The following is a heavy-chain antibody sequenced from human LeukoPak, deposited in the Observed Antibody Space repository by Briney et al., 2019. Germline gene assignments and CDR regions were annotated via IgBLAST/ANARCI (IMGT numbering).Heavy chain of an antibody. J-gene: IGHJ4*02. V-gene: IGHV1-8*03. CDR1: GYTFTTYD. Sequence: ASVKVSCKASGYTFTTYDINWVRQATGQGLEWMGWMNPNSGNTGYAQKFRGRATITRNTSISTAYMELSRLRSDDTAVYYCARVLGYYDSSGYYPYWGQGTLVTVSS. CDR3: ARVLGYYDSSGYYPY. CDR2: MNPNSGNT. D-gene: IGHD3-22*01.